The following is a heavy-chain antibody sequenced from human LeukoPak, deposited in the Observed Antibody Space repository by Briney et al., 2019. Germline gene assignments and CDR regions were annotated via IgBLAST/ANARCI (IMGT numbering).Heavy chain of an antibody. CDR3: ARGWGNIVVVPAAFYFDY. CDR1: GGSISSGGYY. V-gene: IGHV4-30-2*01. D-gene: IGHD2-2*01. J-gene: IGHJ4*02. Sequence: PSETLSLTCTVSGGSISSGGYYWSWIRQPPGKGLEWIGYIYHSGSTYYNPSLKSRVTISVDRSKNQFSLKLSSVTAADTAVYYCARGWGNIVVVPAAFYFDYWGQGTLVTVSS. CDR2: IYHSGST.